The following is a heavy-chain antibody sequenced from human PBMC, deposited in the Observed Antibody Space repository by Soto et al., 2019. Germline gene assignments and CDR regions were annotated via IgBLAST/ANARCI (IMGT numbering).Heavy chain of an antibody. J-gene: IGHJ3*01. D-gene: IGHD4-17*01. Sequence: GGSLRLSCAASGFTFSNYAMSWVRQAPGKGLEWVSSVSSSGSGTYYADSVKGRLTISRDNSKNTLYLEVNSLRAEDTAVYYCAKDVKSGLRGFDFWGHGTLVTVSS. V-gene: IGHV3-23*01. CDR1: GFTFSNYA. CDR3: AKDVKSGLRGFDF. CDR2: VSSSGSGT.